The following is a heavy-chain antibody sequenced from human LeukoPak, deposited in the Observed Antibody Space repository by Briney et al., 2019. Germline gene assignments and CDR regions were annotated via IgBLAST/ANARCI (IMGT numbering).Heavy chain of an antibody. Sequence: GGSLRLSCAASGFTFSSSAMHWVRQAPDKGLEWVAVISYDGSNKYYADSVKGRFTISRDNSKNTLYLQMNSLRADDTAVYYCARDRDSSGWYEGFDYWSQGTLVTVSS. V-gene: IGHV3-30-3*01. D-gene: IGHD6-19*01. J-gene: IGHJ4*02. CDR3: ARDRDSSGWYEGFDY. CDR2: ISYDGSNK. CDR1: GFTFSSSA.